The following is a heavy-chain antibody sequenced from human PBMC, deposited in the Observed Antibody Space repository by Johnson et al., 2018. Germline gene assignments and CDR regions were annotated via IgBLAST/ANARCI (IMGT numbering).Heavy chain of an antibody. CDR1: GFTFRGYA. CDR3: ATNPWDQYMDV. CDR2: ISGGGENT. D-gene: IGHD1-26*01. Sequence: VQLVQSGGGFVQPGGSLRLSCVAFGFTFRGYAMSWVRQAPGKGLEWVSAISGGGENTYFADSVKGRFTISRDNSKNTVYLQMNSLRAEDTAVYYWATNPWDQYMDVWGKGTTFIVSS. V-gene: IGHV3-23*04. J-gene: IGHJ6*03.